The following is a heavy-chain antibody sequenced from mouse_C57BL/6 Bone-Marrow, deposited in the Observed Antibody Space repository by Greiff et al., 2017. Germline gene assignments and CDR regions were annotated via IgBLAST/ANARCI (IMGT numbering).Heavy chain of an antibody. J-gene: IGHJ4*01. CDR2: IDPSDSET. D-gene: IGHD1-1*01. Sequence: QVQLQQPGAELVRPGSSVKLSCKASGYTFTSYWMHWVKQRPIQGLEWIGNIDPSDSETHYNQKFKDKDTLTVDKSSSTAYMQLSSLTSEDSAVYYCARGVYYYGSYAMDYWGQGTSVTVSS. V-gene: IGHV1-52*01. CDR3: ARGVYYYGSYAMDY. CDR1: GYTFTSYW.